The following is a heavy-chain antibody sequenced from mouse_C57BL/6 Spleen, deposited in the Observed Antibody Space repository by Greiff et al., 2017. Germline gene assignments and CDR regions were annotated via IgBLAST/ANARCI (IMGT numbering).Heavy chain of an antibody. CDR2: IYPGSGNT. CDR1: GYSFTSYY. D-gene: IGHD3-2*02. Sequence: QVQLKQSGPELVKPGASVKISCKASGYSFTSYYIHWVKQRPGQGLEWIGWIYPGSGNTKYNEKFKGKATLTADTSSSTAYMQLSSLTSEDSAVYYCAKAAQATFAYWGQGTLVTVSA. CDR3: AKAAQATFAY. V-gene: IGHV1-66*01. J-gene: IGHJ3*01.